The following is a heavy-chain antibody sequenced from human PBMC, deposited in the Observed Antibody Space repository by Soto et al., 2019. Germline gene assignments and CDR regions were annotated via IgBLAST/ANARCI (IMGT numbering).Heavy chain of an antibody. CDR3: ARMYSSGWDNWFDP. V-gene: IGHV1-18*04. CDR1: GYTFTSYG. D-gene: IGHD6-19*01. J-gene: IGHJ5*02. Sequence: AAVKVSCKASGYTFTSYGISWVRQAPGQGLEWMGWISAYNGNTNYAQKLQGRVTMTTDTSTSTAYMELRSLRSDDTAVYYCARMYSSGWDNWFDPWGQGTLVTVSS. CDR2: ISAYNGNT.